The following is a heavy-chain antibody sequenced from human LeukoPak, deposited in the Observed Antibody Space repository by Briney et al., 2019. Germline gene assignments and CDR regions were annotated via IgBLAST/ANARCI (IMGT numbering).Heavy chain of an antibody. V-gene: IGHV3-30*02. J-gene: IGHJ4*02. CDR1: GFTPSSDG. Sequence: GGALRHSCVPPGFTPSSDGMHSVPQAPGRGLGWVEIIQYDGSNKYYADSVKGRFTITRNNTKNALYLQMNRLRAEDTAVYYCANLLRWEPYWGQGTLVTVSS. D-gene: IGHD4-23*01. CDR3: ANLLRWEPY. CDR2: IQYDGSNK.